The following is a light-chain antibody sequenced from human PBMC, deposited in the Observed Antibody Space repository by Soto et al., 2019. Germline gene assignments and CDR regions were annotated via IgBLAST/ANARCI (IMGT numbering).Light chain of an antibody. J-gene: IGKJ5*01. CDR2: LVS. CDR1: QSLLNSDDGSTF. CDR3: MQRIEFLMT. V-gene: IGKV2-40*01. Sequence: IVMTQKKISLPVTPGEPASISCRSSQSLLNSDDGSTFLDWYLQKPGQSPQLLIYLVSYRASGVPDRFSGSGSGSDFTLKISRVEAEDVGFYYCMQRIEFLMTFGQGTRLAIK.